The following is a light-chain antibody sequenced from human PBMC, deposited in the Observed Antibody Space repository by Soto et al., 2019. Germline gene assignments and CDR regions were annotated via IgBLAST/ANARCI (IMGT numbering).Light chain of an antibody. CDR2: DVS. V-gene: IGLV2-14*01. J-gene: IGLJ1*01. CDR1: SGDIGDYNY. CDR3: CSYTRSGTLI. Sequence: QSALTQPASVSGSPGQSITISCVGTSGDIGDYNYVSWYQQHPGKVPKVIIYDVSNRLSGVFYRFSGTKSGNTASLTVSGLQAEDEADYYCCSYTRSGTLIFGTGTKVTVL.